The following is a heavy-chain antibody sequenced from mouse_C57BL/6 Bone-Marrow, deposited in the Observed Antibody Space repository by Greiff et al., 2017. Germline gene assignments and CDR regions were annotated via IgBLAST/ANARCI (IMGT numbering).Heavy chain of an antibody. CDR2: INPNNGGT. CDR3: ARHYYGSSPWFAY. D-gene: IGHD1-1*01. V-gene: IGHV1-18*01. J-gene: IGHJ3*01. Sequence: EVQLQQSGPELVKPGASVKIPCKASGYTFTDYNMDWVKQSHGKSLEWIGDINPNNGGTIYNQKFKGKATLTVDKSSSTAYMELRSLTSEDTAVYYCARHYYGSSPWFAYWGQGTLVTVSA. CDR1: GYTFTDYN.